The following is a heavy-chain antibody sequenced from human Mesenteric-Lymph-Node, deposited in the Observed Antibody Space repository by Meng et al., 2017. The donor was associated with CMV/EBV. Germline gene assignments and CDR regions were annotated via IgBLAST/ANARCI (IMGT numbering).Heavy chain of an antibody. V-gene: IGHV4-34*01. D-gene: IGHD4-23*01. CDR3: ARHQRWLKSEGGFNY. Sequence: LNQWGAGLLKPSETLSLTCAVYGGSFSGYYWSWIRQPPGKGLEWIGEINHSGSTNYNPSLKSRVTISVDTSKNQFSLKLSSVTAADTAVYYCARHQRWLKSEGGFNYWGQGTLVTVSS. CDR1: GGSFSGYY. CDR2: INHSGST. J-gene: IGHJ4*02.